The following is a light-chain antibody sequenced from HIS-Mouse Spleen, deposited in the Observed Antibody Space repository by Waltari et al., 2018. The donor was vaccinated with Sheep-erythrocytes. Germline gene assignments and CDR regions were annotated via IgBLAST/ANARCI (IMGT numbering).Light chain of an antibody. V-gene: IGLV2-11*01. J-gene: IGLJ2*01. Sequence: QSALTQPRSVSGSPGQSVTISCTGTSSDVGVYNYVSWYQQPPGKAPKLMIYDVSKRPSGVPDRFSGSKSGNTASLTISGLQAEDEADYYCCSYAGSYTLVFGGGTKLTVL. CDR3: CSYAGSYTLV. CDR2: DVS. CDR1: SSDVGVYNY.